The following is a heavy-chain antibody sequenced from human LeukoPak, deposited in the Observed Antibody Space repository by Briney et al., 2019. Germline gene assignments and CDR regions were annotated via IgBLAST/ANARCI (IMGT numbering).Heavy chain of an antibody. CDR3: AKFYNYYDSSGGHDAFDI. D-gene: IGHD3-22*01. V-gene: IGHV3-30*02. J-gene: IGHJ3*02. CDR1: GFTFSSYG. Sequence: GGSLRLSCAASGFTFSSYGMHWVRQAPGKGLEWVAFIRYDGSNKYCADSVKGRFTISRDNSKNTLYLQMNSLRAEDTAVYYCAKFYNYYDSSGGHDAFDIWGQGTMVTVSS. CDR2: IRYDGSNK.